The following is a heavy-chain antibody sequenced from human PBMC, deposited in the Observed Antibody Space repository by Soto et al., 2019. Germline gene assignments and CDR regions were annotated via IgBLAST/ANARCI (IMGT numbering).Heavy chain of an antibody. D-gene: IGHD2-15*01. V-gene: IGHV1-69*04. J-gene: IGHJ5*02. CDR2: IIPILGIA. CDR1: GGTFSSYT. Sequence: SVKVSCKASGGTFSSYTISWVRQAPGQGLEWMGRIIPILGIANYAQKFQGRVTITADKSTSTAYMELSSLRSEDTAVYYCARDNGGGXQYNWFDPWGQGTLVTVSS. CDR3: ARDNGGGXQYNWFDP.